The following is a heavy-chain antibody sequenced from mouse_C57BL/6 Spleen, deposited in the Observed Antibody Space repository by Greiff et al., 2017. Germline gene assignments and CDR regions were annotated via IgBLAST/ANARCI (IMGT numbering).Heavy chain of an antibody. CDR1: GYTFTSYW. J-gene: IGHJ2*01. D-gene: IGHD1-1*01. CDR3: ARSSTTVVATDFDY. V-gene: IGHV1-64*01. Sequence: QVQLQQPGAELVKPGASVKLSCKASGYTFTSYWMHWVKQRPGQGLEWIGMIHPNRGSTNYNEKFKSKATLTVDKSSSTAYMQLSSLTSEDSAVYYCARSSTTVVATDFDYWGQGTTLTVSS. CDR2: IHPNRGST.